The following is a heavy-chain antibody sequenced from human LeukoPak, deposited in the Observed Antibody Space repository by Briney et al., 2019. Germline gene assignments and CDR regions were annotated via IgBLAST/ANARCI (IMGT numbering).Heavy chain of an antibody. CDR1: GFTFSSYA. Sequence: GGSLRLSCVASGFTFSSYAMSWVRQAPGKGLEWVSAISGSGGSTYYADSVKGRFTISRDNSKNTLYLQMNSLRAEDTAVYYCAKDLTAWDYYYYMDVWGKGTTVTVSS. CDR3: AKDLTAWDYYYYMDV. J-gene: IGHJ6*03. D-gene: IGHD3-9*01. CDR2: ISGSGGST. V-gene: IGHV3-23*01.